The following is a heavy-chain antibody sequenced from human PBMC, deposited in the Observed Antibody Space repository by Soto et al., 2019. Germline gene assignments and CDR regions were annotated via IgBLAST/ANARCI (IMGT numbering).Heavy chain of an antibody. CDR2: INPSGGST. CDR3: ARQVDPLGGAAMVSYYYYGMDV. V-gene: IGHV1-46*01. CDR1: GYTXTSYY. J-gene: IGHJ6*02. Sequence: SXKVSCKASGYTXTSYYMHWVRQAPGQGLEWMGIINPSGGSTSYAQKFQGRVTMTRDTSTSTVYMELSSLRSEDTAVYYCARQVDPLGGAAMVSYYYYGMDVWGQGTTVTVSS. D-gene: IGHD5-18*01.